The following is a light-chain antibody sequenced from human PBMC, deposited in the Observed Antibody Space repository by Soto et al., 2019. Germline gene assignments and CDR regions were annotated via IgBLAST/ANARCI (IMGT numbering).Light chain of an antibody. CDR2: GAP. CDR1: QSVSSK. V-gene: IGKV3-15*01. CDR3: QQYNEWPYT. Sequence: ETVMTQSPATLSVSPGERATLSCRASQSVSSKLAWYRQKPGQGPRLLIYGAPTRATGIPARVSGSGSGTEFTLTISSLQSEDFAVYYCQQYNEWPYTFGQGTKLEIK. J-gene: IGKJ2*01.